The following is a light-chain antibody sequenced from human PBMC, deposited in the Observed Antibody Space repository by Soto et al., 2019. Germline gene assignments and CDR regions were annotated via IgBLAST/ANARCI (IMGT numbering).Light chain of an antibody. CDR1: QSIDKNY. CDR3: RQYGSSSWT. CDR2: DAS. Sequence: EVALTQSPGTLSLSPGARATLSCRASQSIDKNYLTWYQQKPGQAPRVLIYDASTRATGIPDRFSGSGSGTDFTLTISRLEPEDFAVYYCRQYGSSSWTFGQGTKVDIK. V-gene: IGKV3-20*01. J-gene: IGKJ1*01.